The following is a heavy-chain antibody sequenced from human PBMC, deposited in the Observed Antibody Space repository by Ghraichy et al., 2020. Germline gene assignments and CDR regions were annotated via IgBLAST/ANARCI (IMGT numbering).Heavy chain of an antibody. J-gene: IGHJ3*02. Sequence: SQTLSHTCVISGDSVSSDTATWNWIRQSPSRGLEWLGRTYYRSKWYYDYGTSVKSRASISPDTSKNQFSLQLNFVTPEDTAVHYCAKRGAWGTLDIWGRGTMVTVSP. D-gene: IGHD3-16*01. V-gene: IGHV6-1*01. CDR2: TYYRSKWYY. CDR1: GDSVSSDTAT. CDR3: AKRGAWGTLDI.